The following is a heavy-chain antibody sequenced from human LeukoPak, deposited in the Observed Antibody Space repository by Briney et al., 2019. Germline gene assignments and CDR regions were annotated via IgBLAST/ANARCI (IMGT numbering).Heavy chain of an antibody. Sequence: GASVKVSCKASGGTFSSYAISWVRQAPGQGLEWMGGIIPIFGTANYAQKFQGRATITADESTSTAYMELSSLRSEDTAVYYCAREGITMINSPDWGQGTLVTVSS. D-gene: IGHD3-22*01. J-gene: IGHJ4*02. CDR3: AREGITMINSPD. CDR1: GGTFSSYA. CDR2: IIPIFGTA. V-gene: IGHV1-69*13.